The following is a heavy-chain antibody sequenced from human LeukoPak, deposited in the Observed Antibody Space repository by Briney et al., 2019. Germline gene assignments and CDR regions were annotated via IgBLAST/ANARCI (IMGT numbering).Heavy chain of an antibody. Sequence: SETLSLTCTVSGVFISGSTYSWGWIRQPPGKGLEWIGSIYYSGSTYYNPSLKSRVTISVDTSKNQFSLKLSSVTAADTAVYYCARRPYGSGTHFDYWGQGTLVTVSS. D-gene: IGHD3-10*01. CDR2: IYYSGST. CDR1: GVFISGSTYS. CDR3: ARRPYGSGTHFDY. V-gene: IGHV4-39*01. J-gene: IGHJ4*02.